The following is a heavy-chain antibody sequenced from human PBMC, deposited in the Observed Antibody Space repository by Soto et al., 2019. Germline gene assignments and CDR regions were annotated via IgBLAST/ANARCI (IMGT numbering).Heavy chain of an antibody. Sequence: SETLSLTXTVSGGSISSYYWSWIRQPAGKGLEWIGRIYTSGSTNYNPSLKSRVTMSVDTSKNQFSLKLSSVTAADTAVYYCAREPRRGDYVWGSYRPLYAFDIWGQGTMVTVSS. CDR2: IYTSGST. D-gene: IGHD3-16*02. V-gene: IGHV4-4*07. CDR1: GGSISSYY. CDR3: AREPRRGDYVWGSYRPLYAFDI. J-gene: IGHJ3*02.